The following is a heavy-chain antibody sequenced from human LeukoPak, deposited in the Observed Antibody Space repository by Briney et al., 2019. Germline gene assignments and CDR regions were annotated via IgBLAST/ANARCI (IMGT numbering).Heavy chain of an antibody. CDR2: IDQDGSEK. CDR1: GFTFTSYW. V-gene: IGHV3-7*01. D-gene: IGHD4/OR15-4a*01. CDR3: ARYVANWNPGGMDV. J-gene: IGHJ6*02. Sequence: PGGSLRLSCAASGFTFTSYWMSWVRQAPGKGLEWVANIDQDGSEKNYVDSVKGRFTISRDNAKNSLYLQLNSLRVEDTAVYYCARYVANWNPGGMDVWGQGTTVTVSS.